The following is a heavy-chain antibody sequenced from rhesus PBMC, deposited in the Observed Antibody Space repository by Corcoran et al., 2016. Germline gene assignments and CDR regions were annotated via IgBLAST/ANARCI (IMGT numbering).Heavy chain of an antibody. CDR1: GFTFSSYD. CDR2: ISESGGTI. D-gene: IGHD6-13*01. V-gene: IGHV3-100*02. Sequence: DVQLVESGGGLVKPGGSLRLSCVASGFTFSSYDMHWVRQAPGKGLEWVSVISESGGTINYADTVKGRFTISRDNAKNSLFLQMNSLRAEDTAVYYCTRDLRIAAGLSGLDSWGQGVVVTVSS. J-gene: IGHJ6*01. CDR3: TRDLRIAAGLSGLDS.